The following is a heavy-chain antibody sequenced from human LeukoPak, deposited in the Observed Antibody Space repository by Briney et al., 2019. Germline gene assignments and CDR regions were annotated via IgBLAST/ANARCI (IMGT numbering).Heavy chain of an antibody. J-gene: IGHJ4*02. V-gene: IGHV3-21*05. D-gene: IGHD6-13*01. Sequence: GGSLRLSCAASGFTFSSYEMNWVRQAPGKGLEWVSYISSSSSYIYYADSVKGRFTISRDNAKNSLYLQMNSLRAEDTAVYYCATDPIAAAVSSYWGQGTLVTVSS. CDR1: GFTFSSYE. CDR2: ISSSSSYI. CDR3: ATDPIAAAVSSY.